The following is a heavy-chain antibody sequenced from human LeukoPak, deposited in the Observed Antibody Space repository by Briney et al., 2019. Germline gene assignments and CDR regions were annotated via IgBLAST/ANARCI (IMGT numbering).Heavy chain of an antibody. CDR3: AAAGYDSSGYYNPFPDY. Sequence: PSETLPLTCTVSGGSISSGSYYWSWIRQHPGKGLEWIGYIYYSGSTYYNPSLKSRVTISVDTSKNQFSQKLSSVTAADTAVYYCAAAGYDSSGYYNPFPDYWGQGTLVTVSS. D-gene: IGHD3-22*01. CDR1: GGSISSGSYY. CDR2: IYYSGST. J-gene: IGHJ4*02. V-gene: IGHV4-31*03.